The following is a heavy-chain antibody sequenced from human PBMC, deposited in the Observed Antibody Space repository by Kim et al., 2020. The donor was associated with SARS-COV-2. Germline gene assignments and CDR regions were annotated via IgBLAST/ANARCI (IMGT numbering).Heavy chain of an antibody. CDR1: GFTFSSYA. CDR2: IWYDGSNK. CDR3: AKVGDPLGGCTSCHYWYFDL. Sequence: GGSLRLSCAASGFTFSSYAMHWVRQAPGKGLEWVAVIWYDGSNKYYADSVKGRFTISRDNSKNTLYLQMNSLRAEDTAVYYCAKVGDPLGGCTSCHYWYFDLWGRGTLVTVSS. J-gene: IGHJ2*01. D-gene: IGHD2-2*01. V-gene: IGHV3-33*06.